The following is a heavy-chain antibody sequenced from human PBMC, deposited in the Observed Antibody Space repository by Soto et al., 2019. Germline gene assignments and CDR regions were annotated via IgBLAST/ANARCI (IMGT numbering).Heavy chain of an antibody. CDR1: GYSLTRHY. V-gene: IGHV1-2*04. D-gene: IGHD2-2*01. CDR3: ARHDCVSSSCYYYYYYAMDV. CDR2: INPNSGGT. Sequence: GAPVKVSFAASGYSLTRHYMHWGRQAPGQRGEWMGWINPNSGGTNYAQKFQGWVTMTRDTSISTAYMELSSLRSEDTAVYYCARHDCVSSSCYYYYYYAMDVWGQGTTVTVSS. J-gene: IGHJ6*02.